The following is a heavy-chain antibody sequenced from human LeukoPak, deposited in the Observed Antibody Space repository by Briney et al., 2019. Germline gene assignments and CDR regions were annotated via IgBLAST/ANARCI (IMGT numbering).Heavy chain of an antibody. CDR3: ARGPFTPPSGGPSLHY. V-gene: IGHV1-18*04. J-gene: IGHJ4*02. D-gene: IGHD3-16*01. Sequence: ASLRVSCMASGYTFTSYGISWVGQARGQGLEWMGWISSYNGNTNYAQQLQGRVTMTTDNSQSPDYMELRSLRSHDTAVYYCARGPFTPPSGGPSLHYWGQGTLVIVSS. CDR1: GYTFTSYG. CDR2: ISSYNGNT.